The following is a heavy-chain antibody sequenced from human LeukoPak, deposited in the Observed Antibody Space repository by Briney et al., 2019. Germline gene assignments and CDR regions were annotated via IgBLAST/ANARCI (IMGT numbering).Heavy chain of an antibody. Sequence: SRTLSLTCTVSGGSISSGGYYWSWIRQPPGKGLEGIGYIYYSGSTYYNPSLKSRVTISVDTSKNQCSLKLSSVTAADTAVYYCARVIVVVPATLERGGWFDPWGQGTLVTVSS. CDR1: GGSISSGGYY. CDR2: IYYSGST. J-gene: IGHJ5*02. CDR3: ARVIVVVPATLERGGWFDP. D-gene: IGHD2-2*01. V-gene: IGHV4-30-4*08.